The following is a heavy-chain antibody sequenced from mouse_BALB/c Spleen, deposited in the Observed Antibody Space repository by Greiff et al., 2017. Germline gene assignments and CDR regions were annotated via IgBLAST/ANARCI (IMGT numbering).Heavy chain of an antibody. J-gene: IGHJ1*01. CDR2: ISSGGST. CDR1: GFTFSSYA. Sequence: EVQVVESGGGLVKPGGSLKLSCAASGFTFSSYAMSWVRQTPEKRLEWVASISSGGSTYYPDSVKGRFTISRDNARNILYLQMSSLRSEDTAMYYCARGRYGNYVDWYFDVWGAGTTVTVSS. D-gene: IGHD2-10*02. V-gene: IGHV5-6-5*01. CDR3: ARGRYGNYVDWYFDV.